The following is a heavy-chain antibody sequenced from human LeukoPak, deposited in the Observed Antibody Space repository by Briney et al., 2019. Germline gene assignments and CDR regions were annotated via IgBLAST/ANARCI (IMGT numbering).Heavy chain of an antibody. D-gene: IGHD6-19*01. J-gene: IGHJ5*02. V-gene: IGHV3-48*04. CDR3: ARERIAVAGTGGWFDP. CDR2: ISSSSSTI. Sequence: PGGSLRLSCAASGFTSSSYSMNWVRQAPGKGLEWVSYISSSSSTIYYADSVKGRFTISRDNAKNSLYLQMNSLRAEDTAVYYCARERIAVAGTGGWFDPWGQGTLVTVSP. CDR1: GFTSSSYS.